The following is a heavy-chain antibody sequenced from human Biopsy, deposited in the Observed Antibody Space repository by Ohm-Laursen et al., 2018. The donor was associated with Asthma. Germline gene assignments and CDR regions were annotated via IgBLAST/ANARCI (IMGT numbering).Heavy chain of an antibody. CDR2: FDIEDGEA. CDR1: GDTLTERS. J-gene: IGHJ6*02. Sequence: ASVKVSCKVSGDTLTERSIHWVRQAPGKGLEWMGGFDIEDGEASYAQKFKGRVTLTEDPSTDTVYMEVSSLRSDDTAVYYCASGLGMDAWGQGTTDTVSS. CDR3: ASGLGMDA. D-gene: IGHD3-3*01. V-gene: IGHV1-24*01.